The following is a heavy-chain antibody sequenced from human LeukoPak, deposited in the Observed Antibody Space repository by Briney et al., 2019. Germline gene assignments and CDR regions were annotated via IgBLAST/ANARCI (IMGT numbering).Heavy chain of an antibody. D-gene: IGHD3-22*01. CDR2: IYYSGST. J-gene: IGHJ5*02. Sequence: SETLSLTCAVYGGSFSEYYWTWIRQPPGKGLEWIGYIYYSGSTDYNPSLKSRVTISLDTSKNQVSLKLSSVTGADTAVYYCARVGRDFYDSSGYFETWGQGTLVTVSS. CDR3: ARVGRDFYDSSGYFET. CDR1: GGSFSEYY. V-gene: IGHV4-59*01.